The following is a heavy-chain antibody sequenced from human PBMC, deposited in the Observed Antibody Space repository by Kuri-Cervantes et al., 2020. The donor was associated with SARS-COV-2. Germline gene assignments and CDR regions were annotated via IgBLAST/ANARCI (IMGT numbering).Heavy chain of an antibody. CDR3: ARILGGGHDDY. CDR1: GFTFSSYG. V-gene: IGHV3-33*01. D-gene: IGHD2-15*01. CDR2: IWYDGSNK. J-gene: IGHJ4*02. Sequence: GGSLRLSCAASGFTFSSYGMHWVRQAPGKGLEWVAVIWYDGSNKYYADSVKGRFTISRDNSRNTLYLQMNSLRAEDTAVYYCARILGGGHDDYWGQGTLVTVSS.